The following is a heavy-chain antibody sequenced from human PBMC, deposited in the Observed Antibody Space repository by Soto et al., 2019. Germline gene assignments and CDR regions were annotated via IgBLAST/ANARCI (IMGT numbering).Heavy chain of an antibody. V-gene: IGHV4-31*02. Sequence: PSETLSLTSTVSGGYISSGVYYWSWIRQHPGKGLEWIGYMYYSGSTYYNPSLKSRVTMSVDTSKNQLSLKLSSVTAADTAVYYCASIGGATLSRTGPPSLYYKYGMDVWGQGTTVTVSS. CDR3: ASIGGATLSRTGPPSLYYKYGMDV. D-gene: IGHD5-12*01. CDR2: MYYSGST. J-gene: IGHJ6*02. CDR1: GGYISSGVYY.